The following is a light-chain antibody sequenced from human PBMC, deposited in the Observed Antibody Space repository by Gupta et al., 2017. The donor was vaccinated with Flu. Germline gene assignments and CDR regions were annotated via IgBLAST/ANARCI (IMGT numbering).Light chain of an antibody. CDR2: EGD. V-gene: IGLV2-23*01. CDR1: SSDVGSYKL. J-gene: IGLJ2*01. CDR3: CSYVANNSPV. Sequence: QSALTQPASVSGSPGQSITISCTGTSSDVGSYKLVSWYQKHPDRVPKVIIYEGDRRPSGVSFRFSGSKSGNTASLTISGLQAEDEADYYCCSYVANNSPVFGGGTRVTVL.